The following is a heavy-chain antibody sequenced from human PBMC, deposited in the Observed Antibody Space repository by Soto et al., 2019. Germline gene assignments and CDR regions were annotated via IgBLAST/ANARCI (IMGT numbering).Heavy chain of an antibody. D-gene: IGHD4-17*01. Sequence: QVQLQESGPGLVKPSQTLSLTCTVSGGSISSGDYYWSCIRQPPGKGLEWIGYIYYSGSTYCNPSVKSRVTISVDTSKNQSSLKLSSVTAADTAVYYCASPQYGDPAFDYWGQGTLVTVSS. CDR2: IYYSGST. J-gene: IGHJ4*02. CDR3: ASPQYGDPAFDY. V-gene: IGHV4-30-4*01. CDR1: GGSISSGDYY.